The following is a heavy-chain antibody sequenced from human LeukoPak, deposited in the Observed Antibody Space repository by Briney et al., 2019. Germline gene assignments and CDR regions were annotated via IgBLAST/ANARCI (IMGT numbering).Heavy chain of an antibody. J-gene: IGHJ6*02. CDR2: ISGSGGST. V-gene: IGHV3-23*01. CDR3: AKEGDVVVVPAAPLYYGMDV. Sequence: PGGSLRLSCAASGFTFSSYAMSWVRQAPGKGLEWVSAISGSGGSTYYADSVKGRFTISRDNSKNTLYLQMNSLRAEDTAVYYCAKEGDVVVVPAAPLYYGMDVWGQGTTVTVSS. CDR1: GFTFSSYA. D-gene: IGHD2-2*01.